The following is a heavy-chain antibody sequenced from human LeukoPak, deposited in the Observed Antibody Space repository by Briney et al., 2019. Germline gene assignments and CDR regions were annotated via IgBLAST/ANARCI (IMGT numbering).Heavy chain of an antibody. CDR2: INPNSGST. J-gene: IGHJ4*02. D-gene: IGHD4-17*01. V-gene: IGHV1-2*02. CDR1: GYTFTGYY. Sequence: ASVKVSCKASGYTFTGYYMHWVRQAPGQGLEWMGWINPNSGSTNYAQKFQGRVTMTRDTSISTAYMELSRLRSDDTAVYYCARTGDYGDYFDYWGQGTLVTVSS. CDR3: ARTGDYGDYFDY.